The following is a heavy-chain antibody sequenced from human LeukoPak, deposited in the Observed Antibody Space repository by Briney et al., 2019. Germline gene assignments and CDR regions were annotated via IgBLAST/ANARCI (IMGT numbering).Heavy chain of an antibody. CDR1: GGTFSSYT. V-gene: IGHV1-69*02. CDR3: ARARPPDY. Sequence: SVKVSCKASGGTFSSYTISWVRQAPGQGLEWMGRIIPIFGLATYAQKFQGRVTIIADKSTSTAYMELSSLRSEDTALYYCARARPPDYWGQGTLVTVFS. D-gene: IGHD6-6*01. J-gene: IGHJ4*02. CDR2: IIPIFGLA.